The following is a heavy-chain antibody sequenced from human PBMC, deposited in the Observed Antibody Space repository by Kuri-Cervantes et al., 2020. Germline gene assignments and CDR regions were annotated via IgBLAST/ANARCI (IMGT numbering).Heavy chain of an antibody. V-gene: IGHV4-34*01. CDR3: ALGSGWSFDY. CDR2: INHSGSI. Sequence: SETLSLTCAVYGGSLSDYSCSWIRQAPGKGLEWIGEINHSGSINYNPPLKSRVTISVDTSKNQFSLKLSSVTAADTAVYYFALGSGWSFDYWGQGTLVTVSS. CDR1: GGSLSDYS. J-gene: IGHJ4*02. D-gene: IGHD6-19*01.